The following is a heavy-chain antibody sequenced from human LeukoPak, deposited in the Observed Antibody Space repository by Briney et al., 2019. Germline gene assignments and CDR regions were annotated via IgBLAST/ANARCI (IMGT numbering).Heavy chain of an antibody. CDR2: IYHSGRT. CDR1: GYSISSGYY. Sequence: SETLSLTCTVSGYSISSGYYWGWIRQPPGKGLEWIGSIYHSGRTFYNPSLKSRVTISVDTSKNQFSLKLSSVTAADTAVYYCAREFAGLDVWGKGTTVTVSS. J-gene: IGHJ6*04. CDR3: AREFAGLDV. V-gene: IGHV4-38-2*02.